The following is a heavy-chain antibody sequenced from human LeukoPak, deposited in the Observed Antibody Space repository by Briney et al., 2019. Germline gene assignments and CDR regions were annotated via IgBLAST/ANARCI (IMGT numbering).Heavy chain of an antibody. CDR2: IRFDGSNK. CDR3: AKVGGIAVATYYYMDV. D-gene: IGHD6-19*01. J-gene: IGHJ6*03. Sequence: GGSLRISCAASGFTFRSYDMHWVRQAPGRGLEWVTFIRFDGSNKYYADSVKGRFTISRDNSKNTLYLQMNSLRAEDTAVYYCAKVGGIAVATYYYMDVWGKGTTVTVSS. CDR1: GFTFRSYD. V-gene: IGHV3-30*02.